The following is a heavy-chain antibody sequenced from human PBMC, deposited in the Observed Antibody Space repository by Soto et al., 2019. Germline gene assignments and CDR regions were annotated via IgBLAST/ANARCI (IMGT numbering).Heavy chain of an antibody. CDR2: MSPGGNSQ. D-gene: IGHD3-22*01. V-gene: IGHV3-30-3*01. J-gene: IGHJ4*02. CDR1: GFNFNIHA. Sequence: GRSLRLSCAAPGFNFNIHALHWIRQAPGEGLEWVAVMSPGGNSQYYADSVKGRFTISRDTSKSTLYLQMTSPRPEDTAVYYCASGAAFYYDTSRYWGQGTLVTVSS. CDR3: ASGAAFYYDTSRY.